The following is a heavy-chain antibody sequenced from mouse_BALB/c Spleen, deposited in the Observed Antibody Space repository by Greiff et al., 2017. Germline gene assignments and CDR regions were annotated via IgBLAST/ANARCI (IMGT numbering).Heavy chain of an antibody. J-gene: IGHJ4*01. D-gene: IGHD1-1*01. V-gene: IGHV1-54*01. CDR3: ARGVTTVGYAMDY. CDR2: INPGSGGT. CDR1: GYAFTNYL. Sequence: QVQLQQSGAGLVRPGTSVKVSCKASGYAFTNYLIEWVKQRPGQGLEWIGVINPGSGGTNYNEKFKGKATLTADKSSSTAYMQLSSLTSDDSAVYFCARGVTTVGYAMDYWGQGTSVTVSS.